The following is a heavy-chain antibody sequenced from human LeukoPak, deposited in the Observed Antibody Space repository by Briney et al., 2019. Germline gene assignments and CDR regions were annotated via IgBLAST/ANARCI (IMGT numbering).Heavy chain of an antibody. CDR3: ARVEVYCSGGSCYFYKFDP. V-gene: IGHV4-59*01. CDR1: GGSISSYY. D-gene: IGHD2-15*01. Sequence: SETLSLTCTVSGGSISSYYWSWIRQPPGKGLEWIGYIYYGGSTNYNPSLKSRVTISVDTSKNQFSLKLSSVTAADTAVYYCARVEVYCSGGSCYFYKFDPWGQGTLVTVSS. CDR2: IYYGGST. J-gene: IGHJ5*02.